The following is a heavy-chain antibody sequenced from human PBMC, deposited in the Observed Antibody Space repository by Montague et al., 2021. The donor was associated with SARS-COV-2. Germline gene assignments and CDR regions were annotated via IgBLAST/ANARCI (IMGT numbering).Heavy chain of an antibody. CDR1: GGSICSGGYY. Sequence: TLLTCTVSGGSICSGGYYWSWIRQHPGKGLEWIGYIYYSGSTYYNPSLKSRVTISVDTPKNQFSLKLSSVTAADTAVYYCARARITMIVVVNAFDIWGQGTMVTVSS. CDR2: IYYSGST. D-gene: IGHD3-22*01. V-gene: IGHV4-31*03. CDR3: ARARITMIVVVNAFDI. J-gene: IGHJ3*02.